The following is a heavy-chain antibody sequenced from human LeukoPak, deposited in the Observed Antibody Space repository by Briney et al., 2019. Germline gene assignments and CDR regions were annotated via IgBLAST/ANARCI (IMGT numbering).Heavy chain of an antibody. Sequence: PSETLSLTCAVFDGSFSTVYWSSIRQPPGKGLEWIGGINHSGKTNYNKSLGSRVTMSVDTSKNQFSRTLTSVTAPDTAAYYSARGSGPSLGFTDCFPFPGNSDVWGRGTLVTVSS. CDR3: ARGSGPSLGFTDCFPFPGNSDV. CDR2: INHSGKT. J-gene: IGHJ2*01. D-gene: IGHD4-23*01. CDR1: DGSFSTVY. V-gene: IGHV4-34*01.